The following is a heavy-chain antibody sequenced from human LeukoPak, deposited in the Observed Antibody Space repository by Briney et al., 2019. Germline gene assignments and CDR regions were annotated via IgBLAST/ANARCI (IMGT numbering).Heavy chain of an antibody. CDR3: ARLRAMAGHRGGFDF. Sequence: SETLSLTCAVSGDSISYNNYYWDWIRQPPGKGLEWIGTVYYTGNTYYNPSLKSRVAISVDTSKNQFSLRLTSMTAADTAVYYCARLRAMAGHRGGFDFWGRGTMVTVSS. CDR1: GDSISYNNYY. V-gene: IGHV4-39*01. J-gene: IGHJ3*01. CDR2: VYYTGNT. D-gene: IGHD6-19*01.